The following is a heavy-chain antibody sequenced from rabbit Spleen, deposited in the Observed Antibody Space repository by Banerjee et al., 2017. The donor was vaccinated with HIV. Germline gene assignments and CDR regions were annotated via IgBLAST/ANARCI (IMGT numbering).Heavy chain of an antibody. V-gene: IGHV1S40*01. J-gene: IGHJ4*01. Sequence: QSLEESGGDLVKPGASLTLTCTASGFSFSAGYYVCWVRQAPGKGLEWIACIYADSSSFTYYASWAKGRFTISKTSSTTVTLEMTGLTAADTATYFCARGSAAMTLVITGFYLNLWGPGTLVTVS. CDR3: ARGSAAMTLVITGFYLNL. D-gene: IGHD2-1*01. CDR1: GFSFSAGYY. CDR2: IYADSSSFT.